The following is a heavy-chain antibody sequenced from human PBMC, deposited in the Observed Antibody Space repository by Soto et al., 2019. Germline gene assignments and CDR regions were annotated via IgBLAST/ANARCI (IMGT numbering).Heavy chain of an antibody. CDR1: GGSISSYY. Sequence: QVQLQESGPGLVKPSETLSLTCTVSGGSISSYYWSWIRQPPGKGLEWIGYIYYSGITDYNPSLKSRVTISVDTSKSQFSPTLSSVTAADTAVYYCARGGGVYYFDYWGQGTLVTVSS. V-gene: IGHV4-59*01. CDR3: ARGGGVYYFDY. J-gene: IGHJ4*02. CDR2: IYYSGIT. D-gene: IGHD2-8*02.